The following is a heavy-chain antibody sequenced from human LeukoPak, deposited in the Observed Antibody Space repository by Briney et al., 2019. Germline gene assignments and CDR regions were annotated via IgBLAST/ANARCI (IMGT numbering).Heavy chain of an antibody. CDR3: TRVNYSSGWYCFFDY. CDR2: IYHSGST. V-gene: IGHV4-38-2*01. D-gene: IGHD6-19*01. CDR1: GYSISSGYY. J-gene: IGHJ4*02. Sequence: KTSETLSLTCAVSGYSISSGYYRAWIRQPPGKGLEWIGSIYHSGSTYYNPSLKSRVTISVDTSKNQSSLKLSSVTAADTAVYYRTRVNYSSGWYCFFDYWGEGTLVTVSS.